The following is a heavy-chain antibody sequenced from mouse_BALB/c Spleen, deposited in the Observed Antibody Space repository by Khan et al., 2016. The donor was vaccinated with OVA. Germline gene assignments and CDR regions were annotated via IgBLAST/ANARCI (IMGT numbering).Heavy chain of an antibody. V-gene: IGHV5-6-4*01. D-gene: IGHD2-1*01. CDR1: GFTFSRYT. CDR3: TRGESYYGNPYAIDF. Sequence: EVKLVESGGGLVKPGGSLKLSCAASGFTFSRYTMSWVRQTPEKRLEWVATISSGGTYTYYVDSVAGRFTLSRDNAKNTWYLEMTSLKSEDTAIYYCTRGESYYGNPYAIDFWGQGTSVTVSS. CDR2: ISSGGTYT. J-gene: IGHJ4*01.